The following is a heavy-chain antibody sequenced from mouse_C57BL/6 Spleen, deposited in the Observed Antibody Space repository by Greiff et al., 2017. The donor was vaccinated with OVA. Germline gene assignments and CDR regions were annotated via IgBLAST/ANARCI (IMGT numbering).Heavy chain of an antibody. Sequence: VHVKQSGPELVKLGASVKISCKASGYSFTDYNMNWVKQSNGKSLEWIGVINPNYGTTCYIQKFKGKVTLTVDQSSSTAYMQLNSRTSEDSAVYYCARIDYAMDYWGQGTSVTVSS. J-gene: IGHJ4*01. CDR1: GYSFTDYN. CDR3: ARIDYAMDY. V-gene: IGHV1-39*01. CDR2: INPNYGTT.